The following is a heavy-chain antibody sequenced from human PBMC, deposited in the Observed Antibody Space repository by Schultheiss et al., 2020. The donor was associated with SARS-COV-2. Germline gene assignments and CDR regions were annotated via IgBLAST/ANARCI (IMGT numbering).Heavy chain of an antibody. CDR3: ARSRRVVYYYYYYMDV. CDR2: IYYSGST. J-gene: IGHJ6*03. CDR1: GGSISSGGYY. Sequence: SETLSLTCTVSGGSISSGGYYWSWIRQHPGKGLEWIGYIYYSGSTYYNPSLKSRVTISVDTSKNQFSLKLSSVTAADTAVYYCARSRRVVYYYYYYMDVWGKGTTVTVSS. D-gene: IGHD2-15*01. V-gene: IGHV4-31*03.